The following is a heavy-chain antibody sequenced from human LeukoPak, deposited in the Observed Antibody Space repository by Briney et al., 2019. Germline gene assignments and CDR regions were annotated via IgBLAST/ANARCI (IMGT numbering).Heavy chain of an antibody. Sequence: GGSLRLSCPASGFTFSKYRMDWLCQAPGKGLEWVSSISSRSSYIYYADSVKGRFSISRDNAKNSLYLQMNSLRAEDTAVYYCARDSGDAFGGPNAFDIWRQGTMVTVSS. CDR2: ISSRSSYI. V-gene: IGHV3-21*01. D-gene: IGHD3-10*01. CDR3: ARDSGDAFGGPNAFDI. J-gene: IGHJ3*02. CDR1: GFTFSKYR.